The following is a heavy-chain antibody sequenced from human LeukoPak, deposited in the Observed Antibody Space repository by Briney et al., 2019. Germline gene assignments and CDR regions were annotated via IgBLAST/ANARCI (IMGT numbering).Heavy chain of an antibody. V-gene: IGHV4-34*01. D-gene: IGHD3-3*01. CDR3: ARGSSFNLYYDFWSGERDWFDP. CDR2: INHSGST. J-gene: IGHJ5*02. Sequence: SETLSLTCTVSGASISSYYWSWIRQPPGKGLEWIGEINHSGSTNYNPSLKSRVTISVDTSKNQFSLKLSSVTAADTAVYYCARGSSFNLYYDFWSGERDWFDPWGQGTLVTVSS. CDR1: GASISSYY.